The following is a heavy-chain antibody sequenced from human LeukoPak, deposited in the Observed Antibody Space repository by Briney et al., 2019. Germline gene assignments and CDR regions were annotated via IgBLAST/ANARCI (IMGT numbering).Heavy chain of an antibody. CDR3: AREDGGTLYY. V-gene: IGHV4-59*01. CDR2: IYYSGST. CDR1: GGSISSYY. Sequence: PSETLSLTCTVSGGSISSYYWSWIRQPPGKGLEWIGYIYYSGSTNYNPSLKSRVTISVDTSKNQFSLKLSSVTAADTAVYYCAREDGGTLYYWGQGTLVTVSS. D-gene: IGHD1-1*01. J-gene: IGHJ4*02.